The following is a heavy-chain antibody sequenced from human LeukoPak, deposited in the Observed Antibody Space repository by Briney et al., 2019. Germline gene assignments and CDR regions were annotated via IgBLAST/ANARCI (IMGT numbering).Heavy chain of an antibody. J-gene: IGHJ4*02. CDR2: ISAYNGNT. D-gene: IGHD3-10*01. CDR3: ARSGRTLVWFGETMGYCDY. V-gene: IGHV1-18*01. Sequence: ASVKVSCKASGYTFSSYGISWVRQAPGQGLEWMGWISAYNGNTNYAQKFQGRVTMTTDTSTSTAHMELRSLRSDDTAVYYCARSGRTLVWFGETMGYCDYWGQGTLVTVSS. CDR1: GYTFSSYG.